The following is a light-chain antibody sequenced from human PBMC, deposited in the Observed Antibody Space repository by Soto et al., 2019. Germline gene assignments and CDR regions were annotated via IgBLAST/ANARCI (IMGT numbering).Light chain of an antibody. J-gene: IGKJ5*01. CDR3: QQRSRAIT. Sequence: EIVLTQSPANLTLSPGERATLSCRASPSVSNYLAWYQQKPGQAPRLLIYDASNRATGIPARFSGRGSGTDFTLTISSLEPEDFAVYYCQQRSRAITFGQGTRLEI. V-gene: IGKV3-11*01. CDR1: PSVSNY. CDR2: DAS.